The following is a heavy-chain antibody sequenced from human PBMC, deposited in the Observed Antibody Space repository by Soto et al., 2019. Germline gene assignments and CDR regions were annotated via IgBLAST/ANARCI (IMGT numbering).Heavy chain of an antibody. J-gene: IGHJ6*03. D-gene: IGHD3-9*01. CDR2: INHSGST. V-gene: IGHV4-34*01. CDR1: GGSFSGYY. Sequence: SETLSLTCAVYGGSFSGYYWSWIRQPPGKGLEWIGEINHSGSTNYNPSLKSRVTISVDTSKNQFSLKLSSVTAADTAVYYCARGNYDILTGYPRNYYMDVWGKGTTVTVSS. CDR3: ARGNYDILTGYPRNYYMDV.